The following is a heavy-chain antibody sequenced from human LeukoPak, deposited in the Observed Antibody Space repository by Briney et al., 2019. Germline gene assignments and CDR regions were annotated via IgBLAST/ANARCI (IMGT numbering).Heavy chain of an antibody. CDR1: GGAMSSHY. D-gene: IGHD3-10*01. Sequence: SETLSLTCTVSGGAMSSHYWSWIRQPPREGLEGIGYISDSGSTIYNPSLKSRVTILGDTSKNQFSLKLSSVTAADTAVYYCARHATGSYSVPWLDPWGQGTLVTVSS. V-gene: IGHV4-59*08. J-gene: IGHJ5*02. CDR3: ARHATGSYSVPWLDP. CDR2: ISDSGST.